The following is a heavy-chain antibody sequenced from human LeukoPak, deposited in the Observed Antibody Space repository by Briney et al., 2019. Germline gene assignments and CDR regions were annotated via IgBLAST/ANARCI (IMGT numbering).Heavy chain of an antibody. CDR3: ARVNVCPRCHFDY. Sequence: GGSLRLSCAASGFTFSSYAMSWVRQAPGKGLGGVLGISGSGGTTYPADSVQGRFIISRDNAKNTPYLQMNSLRAEDTAVYYCARVNVCPRCHFDYWGQGTLVTVSS. V-gene: IGHV3-23*01. CDR1: GFTFSSYA. J-gene: IGHJ4*02. D-gene: IGHD3-16*01. CDR2: ISGSGGTT.